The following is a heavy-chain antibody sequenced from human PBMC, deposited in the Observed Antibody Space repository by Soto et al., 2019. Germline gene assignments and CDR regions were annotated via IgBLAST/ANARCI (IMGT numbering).Heavy chain of an antibody. J-gene: IGHJ5*02. CDR1: GFTFSSYW. D-gene: IGHD2-15*01. V-gene: IGHV3-7*01. CDR3: ARTQAPLFLVVVAATPGWFDP. CDR2: IKQDGSEK. Sequence: GGSLRLSCAASGFTFSSYWMSWVRQAPGKGLEWVANIKQDGSEKYYVDSVKGRFTISRDNAKNSLYLQMNSLRAEDTAVYYCARTQAPLFLVVVAATPGWFDPWGQGTLVTVSS.